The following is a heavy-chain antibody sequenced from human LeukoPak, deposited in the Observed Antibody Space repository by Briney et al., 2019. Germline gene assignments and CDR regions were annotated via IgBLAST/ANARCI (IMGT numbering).Heavy chain of an antibody. CDR3: ARSQVGFVSDY. CDR1: GGSISSYY. V-gene: IGHV4-59*08. J-gene: IGHJ4*02. CDR2: IYYSGST. D-gene: IGHD5-12*01. Sequence: PSDTLSLTCTVSGGSISSYYWSWIRQPPGKGLEWIGYIYYSGSTNYNPSLKSRVTISVDTSKNQFSLKLSSVTAADTAVYYCARSQVGFVSDYWGQGTLVTVSS.